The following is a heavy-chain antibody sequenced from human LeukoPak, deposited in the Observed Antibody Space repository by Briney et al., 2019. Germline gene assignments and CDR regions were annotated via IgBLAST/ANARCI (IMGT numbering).Heavy chain of an antibody. J-gene: IGHJ4*02. CDR2: IIPIFGTA. V-gene: IGHV1-69*13. CDR1: GGTFSSYA. CDR3: ARDLSPRRDYDFWSGYED. Sequence: ASVKVSCKASGGTFSSYAISWVRQAPGKGREWMGGIIPIFGTANYAQKFQGRVTITADESTSTAYMELSSLRSEDTAVYYCARDLSPRRDYDFWSGYEDWGQGTLVTVSS. D-gene: IGHD3-3*01.